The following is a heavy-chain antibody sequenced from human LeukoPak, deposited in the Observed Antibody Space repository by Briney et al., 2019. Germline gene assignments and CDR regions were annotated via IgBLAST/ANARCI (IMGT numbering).Heavy chain of an antibody. V-gene: IGHV1-2*02. Sequence: GASVTVSCKASGYTFTGYYMDWVGQAPGQGVEGMGWINPNSGGTNYAQKFQGRVTMTRDTSISTAYMELSRLRSDDTAVYYCARDPSGSGWYLVFDYWGQGTLVTVSS. D-gene: IGHD6-19*01. J-gene: IGHJ4*02. CDR2: INPNSGGT. CDR1: GYTFTGYY. CDR3: ARDPSGSGWYLVFDY.